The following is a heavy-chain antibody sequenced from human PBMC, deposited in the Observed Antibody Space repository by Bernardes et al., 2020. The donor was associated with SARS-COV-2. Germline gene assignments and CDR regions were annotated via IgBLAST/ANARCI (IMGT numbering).Heavy chain of an antibody. CDR2: ISGSGGST. CDR3: AIWVPLQAYFCY. D-gene: IGHD3-16*01. V-gene: IGHV3-23*01. CDR1: GLSSSSYA. Sequence: GGSLRPSCAVAGLSSSSYAMTWVRQAPGKGLEWVATISGSGGSTYHADSVKGRFTISRDNSKNTLYLQMNSLIAADTAVYYGAIWVPLQAYFCYWGQRTLVTVSS. J-gene: IGHJ4*02.